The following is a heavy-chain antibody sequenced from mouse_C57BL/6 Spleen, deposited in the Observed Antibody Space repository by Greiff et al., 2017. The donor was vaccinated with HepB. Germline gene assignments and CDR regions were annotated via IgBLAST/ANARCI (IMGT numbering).Heavy chain of an antibody. D-gene: IGHD1-1*01. Sequence: QVQLQRSGAELVRPGASVTLSSRASGYPFPDYELHWVKQTPVEGLEWIGAFVPETGGPASNQKCKGKAILTADKSASTAYMELRSLTSEDSAVYYCTNDYGSSYQDLDYWGQGTTLTVSS. CDR3: TNDYGSSYQDLDY. V-gene: IGHV1-15*01. J-gene: IGHJ2*01. CDR1: GYPFPDYE. CDR2: FVPETGGP.